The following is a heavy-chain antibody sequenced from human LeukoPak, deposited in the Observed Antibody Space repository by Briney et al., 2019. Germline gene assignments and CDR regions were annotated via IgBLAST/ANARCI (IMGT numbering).Heavy chain of an antibody. Sequence: GASVKVSCKASGYTFTSYDINWVRQATGQGLEWMGRINPNSGGTNYAQKFQGRVTMTRDTSISTAYMELSRLRSDDTAVYYCAYWGSYRYLDYWGQGTLVTVSS. D-gene: IGHD3-16*02. J-gene: IGHJ4*02. CDR2: INPNSGGT. V-gene: IGHV1-2*06. CDR3: AYWGSYRYLDY. CDR1: GYTFTSYD.